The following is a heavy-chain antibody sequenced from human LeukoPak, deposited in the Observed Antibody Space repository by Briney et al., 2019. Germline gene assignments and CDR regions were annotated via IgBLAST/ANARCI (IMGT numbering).Heavy chain of an antibody. D-gene: IGHD3-10*01. J-gene: IGHJ4*02. Sequence: GGSLRLSCAASGFTFSSYAMSWVRQAPGRGLEWVSAISESGEQTYYVDSVEGRFIISRDNSKNTLSLQMNNLRVDDTAIYYCSNSPPTYGDLDYWGQGTLVTVSS. CDR3: SNSPPTYGDLDY. CDR1: GFTFSSYA. CDR2: ISESGEQT. V-gene: IGHV3-23*01.